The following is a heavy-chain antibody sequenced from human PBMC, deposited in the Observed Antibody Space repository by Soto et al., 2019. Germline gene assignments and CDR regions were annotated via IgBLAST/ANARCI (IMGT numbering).Heavy chain of an antibody. CDR3: ARHLSGNYYYYYGMDV. J-gene: IGHJ6*02. D-gene: IGHD3-16*01. V-gene: IGHV5-51*01. CDR1: GYSFTSYW. Sequence: GESLKISCKGSGYSFTSYWIGWVRQMPGKGLEWMGIIYPGDSDTRYSPSFQGQVTISADKSISTAYLQWSSLKASDTAMYYCARHLSGNYYYYYGMDVWGQGTTVTVSS. CDR2: IYPGDSDT.